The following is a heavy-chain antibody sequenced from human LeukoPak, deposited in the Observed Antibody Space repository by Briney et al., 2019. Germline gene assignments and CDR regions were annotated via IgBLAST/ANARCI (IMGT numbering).Heavy chain of an antibody. CDR2: IYYSGST. J-gene: IGHJ4*02. Sequence: SETLSLTCTVSGGSISSYYWSWIRQPPGKGLEWIGYIYYSGSTNYNPSLKSRVTISVDTSKNQFSLKLSSATAADTAVYYCAREGIAAAGTGFDYWGQGTLVTVSS. CDR3: AREGIAAAGTGFDY. D-gene: IGHD6-13*01. CDR1: GGSISSYY. V-gene: IGHV4-59*01.